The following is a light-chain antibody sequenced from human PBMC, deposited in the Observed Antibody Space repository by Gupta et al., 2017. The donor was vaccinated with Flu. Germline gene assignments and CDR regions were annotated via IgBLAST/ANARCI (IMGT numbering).Light chain of an antibody. Sequence: SYVLTQPPSVSVAPGQTARITCVGNNLGGKSVHWYQQRPGPAPVLIVSADTARPSGIPERFSGSNSGNTATLTISRVEAGDEADYYCQGGDRSTDHVVFCGGTKLTVL. CDR3: QGGDRSTDHVV. J-gene: IGLJ3*02. CDR1: NLGGKS. V-gene: IGLV3-21*02. CDR2: ADT.